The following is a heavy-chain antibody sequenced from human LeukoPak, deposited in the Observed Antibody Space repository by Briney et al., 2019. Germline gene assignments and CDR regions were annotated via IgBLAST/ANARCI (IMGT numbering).Heavy chain of an antibody. CDR1: GGTFSSYA. CDR3: ARDSGYYDSSGYYEDAFDI. Sequence: SVKVSCKASGGTFSSYAISWVRQAPGQGLEWMGRIIPIFGTANYAQKFQGRVTITTDESTTTAYMELSSLKSEDTAVYYCARDSGYYDSSGYYEDAFDIWGQGTMVTVSS. J-gene: IGHJ3*02. D-gene: IGHD3-22*01. V-gene: IGHV1-69*05. CDR2: IIPIFGTA.